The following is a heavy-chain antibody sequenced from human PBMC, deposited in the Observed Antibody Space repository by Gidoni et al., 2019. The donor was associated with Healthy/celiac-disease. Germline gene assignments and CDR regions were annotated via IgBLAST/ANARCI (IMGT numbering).Heavy chain of an antibody. CDR2: KSWDSGSI. CDR3: AKDMVAGEVSSVGNYFDN. V-gene: IGHV3-9*01. J-gene: IGHJ4*02. Sequence: EVHLVEPGGGLLQPGRSLRLSCAASGVPFDDYSMHWVRQAPGKVLEWVSGKSWDSGSIGYADSVKSRFTISRDNAKNSLYLQMNSLRAEDTAVYYCAKDMVAGEVSSVGNYFDNWGQGTLVTVSS. CDR1: GVPFDDYS. D-gene: IGHD2-15*01.